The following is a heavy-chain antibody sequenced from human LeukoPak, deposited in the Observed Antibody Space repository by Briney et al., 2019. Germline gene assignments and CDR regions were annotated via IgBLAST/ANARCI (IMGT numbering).Heavy chain of an antibody. D-gene: IGHD3-3*01. CDR2: IKNKTGGGTT. CDR1: GFTFRNAC. CDR3: TTHDFCSGYYNFDY. V-gene: IGHV3-15*01. Sequence: GGSLRLSCAPSGFTFRNACMSWVRHAPGKELECVGRIKNKTGGGTTDYAAPVKGRFTISRDDSKNTLYLQMNSLKTADTAVYYCTTHDFCSGYYNFDYWGQGTLVTVSS. J-gene: IGHJ4*02.